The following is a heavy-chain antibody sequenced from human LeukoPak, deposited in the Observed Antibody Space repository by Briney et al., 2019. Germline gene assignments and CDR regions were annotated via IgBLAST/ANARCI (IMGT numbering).Heavy chain of an antibody. J-gene: IGHJ4*02. D-gene: IGHD6-19*01. CDR1: GFTFSSYS. CDR2: ISTSGGSP. Sequence: GGSLRLSCAASGFTFSSYSMNWVRQAPGKGLEWVSRISTSGGSPYYADSVKGRFTISRDNSKNTLYLQMNSLRAEDTALYYCAKGGWLDSWGQGTLVTVSS. V-gene: IGHV3-23*01. CDR3: AKGGWLDS.